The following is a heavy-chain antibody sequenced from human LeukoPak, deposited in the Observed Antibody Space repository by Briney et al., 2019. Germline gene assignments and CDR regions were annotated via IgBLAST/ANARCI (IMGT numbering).Heavy chain of an antibody. D-gene: IGHD2-15*01. CDR1: GGSISTSSYY. CDR3: ARGGYCSGGSCYRRLLNYYYYMDV. CDR2: IYYSGST. J-gene: IGHJ6*03. Sequence: SETLSLTCSVSGGSISTSSYYWGWIRQPPGKGLECIGNIYYSGSTYYNPSLKSRVTISVDTSKNQFSLKLSSVTAADTAVYYCARGGYCSGGSCYRRLLNYYYYMDVWGKGTTVTVSS. V-gene: IGHV4-39*07.